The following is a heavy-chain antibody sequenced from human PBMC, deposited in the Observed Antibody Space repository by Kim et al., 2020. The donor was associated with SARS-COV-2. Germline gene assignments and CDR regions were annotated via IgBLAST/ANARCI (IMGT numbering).Heavy chain of an antibody. V-gene: IGHV1-18*01. Sequence: ASVKVSCKASGYTFTSYGISWVRQAPGQGLEWMGWISAYNGNTNYAQKLQGRVTMTTDTSTSTAYMELRSLRSDDTAVYYCARVLPERYYDFWSGYFPELYYFDYWGQGTLVTVSS. CDR3: ARVLPERYYDFWSGYFPELYYFDY. D-gene: IGHD3-3*01. J-gene: IGHJ4*02. CDR1: GYTFTSYG. CDR2: ISAYNGNT.